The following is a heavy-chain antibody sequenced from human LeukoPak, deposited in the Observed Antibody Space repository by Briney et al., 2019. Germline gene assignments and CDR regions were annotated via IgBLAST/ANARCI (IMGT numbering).Heavy chain of an antibody. CDR1: GFTVTSNW. CDR2: IDDAGSVT. V-gene: IGHV3-74*01. J-gene: IGHJ4*02. CDR3: ATVFDL. Sequence: GGSLRLSCAASGFTVTSNWIHWVRQAPGKGLVWVSRIDDAGSVTSYADSVKGRFTISRDTAKNTVYLQMNSLRVDDTAVYYCATVFDLWGQGTLVTVSS.